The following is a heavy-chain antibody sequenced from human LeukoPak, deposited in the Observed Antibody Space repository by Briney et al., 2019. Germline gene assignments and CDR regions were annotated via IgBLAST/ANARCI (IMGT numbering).Heavy chain of an antibody. Sequence: GSSVKVSCKASGGTFSSYAISWVRQAPGQGLEWMGGIIPIFGTANYAQKFQGRVTITTDESTSTAYMELSSLRSEDTAVYYCARVPTPAKGRIAARYYFDYWGQGTLVTVSS. D-gene: IGHD6-13*01. V-gene: IGHV1-69*05. CDR2: IIPIFGTA. CDR1: GGTFSSYA. J-gene: IGHJ4*02. CDR3: ARVPTPAKGRIAARYYFDY.